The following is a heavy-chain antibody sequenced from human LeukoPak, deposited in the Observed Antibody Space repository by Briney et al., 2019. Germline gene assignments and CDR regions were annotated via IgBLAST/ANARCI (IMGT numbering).Heavy chain of an antibody. J-gene: IGHJ4*02. Sequence: KPSQTLSLTCTVSGGSISSGSYYWSWIRQPAGKGLEWIGRVFTSGSTDYNPSFKSRVTISVDTSKKQVSLRLSSVTAADTAVYYCARSVGYSYGYHDYWGQGTLVTVSS. D-gene: IGHD5-18*01. V-gene: IGHV4-61*02. CDR2: VFTSGST. CDR3: ARSVGYSYGYHDY. CDR1: GGSISSGSYY.